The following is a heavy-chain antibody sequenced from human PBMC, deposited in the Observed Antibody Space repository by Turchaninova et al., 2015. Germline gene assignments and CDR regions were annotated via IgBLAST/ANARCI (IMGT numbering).Heavy chain of an antibody. J-gene: IGHJ6*02. CDR2: INQSGST. V-gene: IGHV4-34*01. Sequence: QVQLQQWGAGLLKPSETLSLTCAFYGGSFIGYYWSWCRQPPGKGLEWLGEINQSGSTNYNPSLKCGVTRSVDTSKNQFSLKLGSVTAADTAVYYCARGMDGMDVWGQGTTVTVSS. CDR1: GGSFIGYY. D-gene: IGHD2-8*01. CDR3: ARGMDGMDV.